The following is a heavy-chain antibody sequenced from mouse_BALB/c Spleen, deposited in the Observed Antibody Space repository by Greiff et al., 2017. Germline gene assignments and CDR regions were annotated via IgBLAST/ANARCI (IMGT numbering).Heavy chain of an antibody. J-gene: IGHJ3*01. CDR1: GYSITSDYA. V-gene: IGHV3-2*02. Sequence: VQLQQSGPGLVKPSQSLSLTCTVTGYSITSDYAWNWIRQFPGNKLEWMGYISYSGSTSYNPSLKSRISITRDTSKNQFFLQLNSVTTEDTATYYCARGELFYYGSSSWFAYWGQGTLVTVSA. CDR3: ARGELFYYGSSSWFAY. D-gene: IGHD1-1*01. CDR2: ISYSGST.